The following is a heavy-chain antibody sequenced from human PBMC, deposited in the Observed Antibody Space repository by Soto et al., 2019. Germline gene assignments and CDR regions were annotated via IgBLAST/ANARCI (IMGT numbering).Heavy chain of an antibody. CDR1: GGSFSGYY. J-gene: IGHJ4*02. CDR3: ARGKLRYFDY. D-gene: IGHD1-7*01. CDR2: INHSGST. Sequence: SETLSLTCAVYGGSFSGYYWSWIRQPPGKGLEWIGEINHSGSTNYNPSLKSRVTISVDTSKNQFSLKLSSVTAADTAVYYCARGKLRYFDYWGQGTLVTVSS. V-gene: IGHV4-34*01.